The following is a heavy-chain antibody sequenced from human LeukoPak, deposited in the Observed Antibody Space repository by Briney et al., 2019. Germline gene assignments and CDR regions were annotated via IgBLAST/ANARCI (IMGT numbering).Heavy chain of an antibody. V-gene: IGHV3-30-3*01. J-gene: IGHJ6*03. CDR3: ATAGENGYCSSTSCPPIPTYMDV. CDR1: GFTFSSYA. CDR2: ISYDGSNK. D-gene: IGHD2-2*03. Sequence: GGSLRLSCAASGFTFSSYAMHWVRQAPGKGLEWVAVISYDGSNKYYADSVKGRFTISRDNSKNTLYLQMNSLRAEDTAVYYCATAGENGYCSSTSCPPIPTYMDVWGKGTTVTVSS.